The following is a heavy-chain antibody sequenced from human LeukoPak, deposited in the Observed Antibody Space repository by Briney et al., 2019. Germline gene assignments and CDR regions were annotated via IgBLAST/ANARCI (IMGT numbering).Heavy chain of an antibody. CDR2: INPNSGGT. D-gene: IGHD3-10*01. Sequence: ASVKVSCKASGYTFTGYYMHWVRQAPGQGLEWVGWINPNSGGTNYAQKFQGRVTMTRDTSISTAYMELSRVRSADTAVYYCARAPRVRGANPYYNYKDVWGKGTTVTISS. J-gene: IGHJ6*03. CDR1: GYTFTGYY. V-gene: IGHV1-2*02. CDR3: ARAPRVRGANPYYNYKDV.